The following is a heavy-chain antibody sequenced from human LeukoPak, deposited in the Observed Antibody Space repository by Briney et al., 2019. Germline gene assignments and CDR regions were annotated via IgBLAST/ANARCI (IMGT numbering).Heavy chain of an antibody. CDR2: IYPGDSDT. V-gene: IGHV5-51*01. CDR1: GYSFTSYW. Sequence: RGESLKISCKGSGYSFTSYWIGWVRQMPGKGLEWMGIIYPGDSDTRYSPSFQGQVTISADKSISTAYPQWSSLKASDTAMYYCASTLVKDSYGYEDAFDIWGQGTMVTVSS. CDR3: ASTLVKDSYGYEDAFDI. J-gene: IGHJ3*02. D-gene: IGHD5-18*01.